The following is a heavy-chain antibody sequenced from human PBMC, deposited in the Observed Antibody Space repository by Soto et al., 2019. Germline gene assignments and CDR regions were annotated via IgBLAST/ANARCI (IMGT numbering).Heavy chain of an antibody. CDR2: ISSSSSSTI. Sequence: EVQLVESGGGLVQPGGSLRLSCAASGFTFSSYSMNWVRQAPGKGLEWVSYISSSSSSTIYYADSVKGRFTISRDNAKNSLYLQMNSLRDEDTAVYYCAREDVDIVATSDLTFDYWGQGTLVTVSS. CDR1: GFTFSSYS. D-gene: IGHD5-12*01. CDR3: AREDVDIVATSDLTFDY. J-gene: IGHJ4*02. V-gene: IGHV3-48*02.